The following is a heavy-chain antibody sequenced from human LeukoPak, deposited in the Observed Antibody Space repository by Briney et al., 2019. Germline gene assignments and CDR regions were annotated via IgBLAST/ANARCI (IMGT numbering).Heavy chain of an antibody. D-gene: IGHD3-22*01. V-gene: IGHV1-2*02. CDR2: INPDSGGT. J-gene: IGHJ6*03. Sequence: ASVKVSCKASGYTFTSYGISWVRQAPGQGLEWMGWINPDSGGTNYAQKFQGRVTMTRDTSITTAYMELSRLRSDDTAVYYCARGGNYYYDSSGYYQTIFYMDVWGKGTTVTVSS. CDR1: GYTFTSYG. CDR3: ARGGNYYYDSSGYYQTIFYMDV.